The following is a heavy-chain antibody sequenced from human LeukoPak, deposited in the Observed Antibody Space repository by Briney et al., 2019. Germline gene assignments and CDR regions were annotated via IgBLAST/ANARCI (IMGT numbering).Heavy chain of an antibody. CDR2: IFTSGWT. CDR1: RGSISSGNHY. V-gene: IGHV4-61*02. Sequence: SETLSLTCTVSRGSISSGNHYWTWIRQPAGKGLEWIGRIFTSGWTNYNPSLESRVTISVDTSKNQFSLKLSSVTAADTAVYYCARVVIAPNYYYYYMDVWGKGTTVTVSS. D-gene: IGHD2-21*01. CDR3: ARVVIAPNYYYYYMDV. J-gene: IGHJ6*03.